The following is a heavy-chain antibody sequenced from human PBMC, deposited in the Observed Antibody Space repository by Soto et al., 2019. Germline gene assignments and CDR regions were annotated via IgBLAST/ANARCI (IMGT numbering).Heavy chain of an antibody. D-gene: IGHD1-26*01. CDR3: ARVFSGSYYNWFDP. CDR2: INHSGST. J-gene: IGHJ5*02. CDR1: GGSFSGYY. Sequence: SETLSLTCAVYGGSFSGYYWSWIRQPPGKGLEWIGEINHSGSTNYNPSLKSRVTISVDTSKNQFSLKLSSVTAADTAVYYCARVFSGSYYNWFDPWGQETLVTVSS. V-gene: IGHV4-34*01.